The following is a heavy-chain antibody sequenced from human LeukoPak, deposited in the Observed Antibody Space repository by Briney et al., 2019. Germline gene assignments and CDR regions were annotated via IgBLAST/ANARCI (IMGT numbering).Heavy chain of an antibody. CDR3: AKSNSESQTTVGN. CDR2: IWSDGTHK. V-gene: IGHV3-33*06. J-gene: IGHJ4*02. CDR1: GFTFNTYG. Sequence: GGSLRLSCAASGFTFNTYGMHWVRQAPATGLEWVAVIWSDGTHKYYSDSVKGRFTISRDNSKNTLYLEMNSLRVEDTAVYYCAKSNSESQTTVGNWGQGTLVTVSS. D-gene: IGHD1-26*01.